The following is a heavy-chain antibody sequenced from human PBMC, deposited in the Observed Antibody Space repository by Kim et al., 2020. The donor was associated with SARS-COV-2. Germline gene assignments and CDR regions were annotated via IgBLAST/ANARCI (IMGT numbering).Heavy chain of an antibody. CDR2: IDIAGDT. CDR3: ARAVDTATDAVGI. Sequence: GGSLRLSCAASGFTFSTYDMHWVRQGIGKGLEWVSAIDIAGDTFYAGSLKVRCTISRANDESSLYLQMNDLGVGDTAIYYCARAVDTATDAVGIWGQGTMVTVSS. CDR1: GFTFSTYD. J-gene: IGHJ3*02. V-gene: IGHV3-13*01. D-gene: IGHD5-18*01.